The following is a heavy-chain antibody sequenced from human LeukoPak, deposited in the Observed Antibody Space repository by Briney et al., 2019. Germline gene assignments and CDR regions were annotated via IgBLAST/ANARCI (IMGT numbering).Heavy chain of an antibody. Sequence: ASVKVSCKASGYTFSSSYMHWVRQAPGQGLEWMGIINPSGGTTIYAQRFQGRVTMTRDTSTSTVYMELSSLRYEDTAVYYCAKRVTDSSGYYYFTEYFQHWGQGTLVTVSS. CDR2: INPSGGTT. J-gene: IGHJ1*01. V-gene: IGHV1-46*01. CDR3: AKRVTDSSGYYYFTEYFQH. D-gene: IGHD3-22*01. CDR1: GYTFSSSY.